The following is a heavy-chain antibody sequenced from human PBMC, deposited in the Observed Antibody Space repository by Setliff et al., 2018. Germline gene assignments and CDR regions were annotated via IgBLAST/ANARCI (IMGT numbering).Heavy chain of an antibody. Sequence: SVKVSCKASGDPFNAYGVSWVRQAPGQGLEWMGAIIPVLGMTDYAQKFQGRLTITSDQSTTTVYMELSSLRFDDTALYYCARGPSPTVTPSRLIYFYHMDVWGTGTTVTVSS. CDR2: IIPVLGMT. V-gene: IGHV1-69*10. J-gene: IGHJ6*03. D-gene: IGHD4-17*01. CDR1: GDPFNAYG. CDR3: ARGPSPTVTPSRLIYFYHMDV.